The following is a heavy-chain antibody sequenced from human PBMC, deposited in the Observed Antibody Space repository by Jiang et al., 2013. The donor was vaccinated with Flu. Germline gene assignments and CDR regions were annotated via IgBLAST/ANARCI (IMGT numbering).Heavy chain of an antibody. CDR1: GGSFSGYY. Sequence: LLKPSETLSLTCAVYGGSFSGYYWSWIRQPPGKGLEWIGEINHSGSTNYNPSLKSRVTISVDTSKNQFSLKLSSVTAADTAVYYCARRGRVRNSVVRYFDLWGRGTLVTVSS. D-gene: IGHD4-23*01. V-gene: IGHV4-34*01. CDR3: ARRGRVRNSVVRYFDL. CDR2: INHSGST. J-gene: IGHJ2*01.